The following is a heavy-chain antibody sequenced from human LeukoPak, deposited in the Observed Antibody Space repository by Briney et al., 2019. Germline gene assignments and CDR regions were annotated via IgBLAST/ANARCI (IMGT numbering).Heavy chain of an antibody. Sequence: GGSLRLSCAASGFTFSSYSMNWVRQAPGKGLEWVSSISSSSSYIYYADSVKGRFTISRDNSKNTLYLQMNSLRAEDTAVYFCAKGWLQSSYPFDIWGQGTMVTVSS. J-gene: IGHJ3*02. CDR2: ISSSSSYI. V-gene: IGHV3-21*04. D-gene: IGHD5-24*01. CDR1: GFTFSSYS. CDR3: AKGWLQSSYPFDI.